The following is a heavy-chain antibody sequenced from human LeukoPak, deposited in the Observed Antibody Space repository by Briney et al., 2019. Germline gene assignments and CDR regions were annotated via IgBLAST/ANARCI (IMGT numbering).Heavy chain of an antibody. CDR3: ARGGYGDYMGD. Sequence: PGGSLRLSCAASGFTFEDYGMSWVRQAPGKGLEWVSGINWNGGSTGYADSVKGRFTISRDNAKNCLYLQMNSLRAEDTAFYYCARGGYGDYMGDCGQGTVVTVSS. J-gene: IGHJ4*02. CDR2: INWNGGST. V-gene: IGHV3-20*04. D-gene: IGHD4-17*01. CDR1: GFTFEDYG.